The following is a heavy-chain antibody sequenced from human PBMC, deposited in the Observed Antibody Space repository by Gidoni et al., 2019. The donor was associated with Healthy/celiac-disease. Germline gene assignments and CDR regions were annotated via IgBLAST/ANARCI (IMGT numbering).Heavy chain of an antibody. V-gene: IGHV4-30-4*01. CDR1: GGSISSGDYY. D-gene: IGHD2-2*01. CDR2: IYYSGST. CDR3: ARDLACSSTSCYGGAYYFDY. J-gene: IGHJ4*02. Sequence: QVQLQESGPGLVKPSQTLSLTCTVSGGSISSGDYYWSWIRQPPGKGLEWIGYIYYSGSTYYNPSLKSRVTISVDTSKNQFSLKLSSVTAADTAVYYCARDLACSSTSCYGGAYYFDYWGQGTLVTVSS.